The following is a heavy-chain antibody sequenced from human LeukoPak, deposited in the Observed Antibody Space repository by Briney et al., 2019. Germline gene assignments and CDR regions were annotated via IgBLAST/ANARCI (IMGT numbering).Heavy chain of an antibody. Sequence: GASVKVSCKASGYTFTGYYIHWVRQAPGQGLEWMGWIDPNSGGTNYAQKFQGRVTMTRDTSISTAYMELSRLRSDDTAVYYCARGGDIVLMVYGFPYMDVWGKGTTVTVSS. CDR3: ARGGDIVLMVYGFPYMDV. J-gene: IGHJ6*03. CDR1: GYTFTGYY. D-gene: IGHD2-8*01. CDR2: IDPNSGGT. V-gene: IGHV1-2*02.